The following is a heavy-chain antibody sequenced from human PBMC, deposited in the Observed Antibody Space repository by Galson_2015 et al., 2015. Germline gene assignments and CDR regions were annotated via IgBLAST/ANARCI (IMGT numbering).Heavy chain of an antibody. CDR3: ARGRGFIFDF. Sequence: SLRLSCAASGFTVSSNYMAWFRQAPGKGLEWVSVLSKTDTAYYVDSVGGRFTISRDNSKNTVYLQMDYLTVDDTAVYYCARGRGFIFDFWGQGTLVTVSS. D-gene: IGHD3-10*01. V-gene: IGHV3-53*01. CDR1: GFTVSSNY. J-gene: IGHJ4*02. CDR2: LSKTDTA.